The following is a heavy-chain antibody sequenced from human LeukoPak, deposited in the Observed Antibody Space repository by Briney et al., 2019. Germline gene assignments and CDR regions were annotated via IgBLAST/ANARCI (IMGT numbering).Heavy chain of an antibody. CDR1: AYIFTTYY. CDR2: INPSAGST. Sequence: ASVTVSCKASAYIFTTYYIHWVRQAPGQGLEWMGIINPSAGSTTYAQRFQGRVTITMDISTSTVYMQLSSLRADDTAVYYCARDKFYYGSGSYSGYYMDVWGKGTTVTVSS. D-gene: IGHD3-10*01. J-gene: IGHJ6*03. V-gene: IGHV1-46*01. CDR3: ARDKFYYGSGSYSGYYMDV.